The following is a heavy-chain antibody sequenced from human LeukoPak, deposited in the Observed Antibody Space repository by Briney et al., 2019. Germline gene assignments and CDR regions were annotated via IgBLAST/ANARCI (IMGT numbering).Heavy chain of an antibody. J-gene: IGHJ5*01. D-gene: IGHD2-21*02. CDR3: ARHETDNWFDS. CDR1: GGSISSGSYY. CDR2: IYTSGST. V-gene: IGHV4-61*02. Sequence: PSQTLSLTCTVSGGSISSGSYYWSWIRQPAGKGLEWIGRIYTSGSTNYNPSLKSRVTISVDTAKNKFYLKVSSVTAADTAVYYCARHETDNWFDSWGQGTLVTVSS.